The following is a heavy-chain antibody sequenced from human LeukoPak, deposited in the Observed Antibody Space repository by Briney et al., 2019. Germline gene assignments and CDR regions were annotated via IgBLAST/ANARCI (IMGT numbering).Heavy chain of an antibody. J-gene: IGHJ4*02. Sequence: PSETLSLTCAVYGGSFSGYYWSWIRQPPGKGLEWIGEINHSGSTNYNPSLKSRVTMSVDTSKNQFSLKLSSVTAADTAVYYCARVSIDNWNYAYFDYWGQGTLVTVSS. V-gene: IGHV4-34*01. CDR1: GGSFSGYY. D-gene: IGHD1-7*01. CDR3: ARVSIDNWNYAYFDY. CDR2: INHSGST.